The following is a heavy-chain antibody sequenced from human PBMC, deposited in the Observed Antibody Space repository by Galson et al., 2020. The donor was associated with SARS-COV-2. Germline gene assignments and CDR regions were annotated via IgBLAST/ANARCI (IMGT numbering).Heavy chain of an antibody. CDR2: ISSSGNKT. D-gene: IGHD2-2*01. J-gene: IGHJ3*02. Sequence: GASLKISCAASGFTFNSYAMSWVRQAPGKGLEWVSAISSSGNKTYYPDSVKGRFTISRDNSKNTLYLQMNSLRAEDTAVYYCAKGPYCSSTSCYSVGAFDIWGQGTMVTVSS. CDR1: GFTFNSYA. V-gene: IGHV3-23*01. CDR3: AKGPYCSSTSCYSVGAFDI.